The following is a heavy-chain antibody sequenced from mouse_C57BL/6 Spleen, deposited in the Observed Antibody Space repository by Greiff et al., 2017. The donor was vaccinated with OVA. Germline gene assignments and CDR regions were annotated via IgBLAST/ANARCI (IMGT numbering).Heavy chain of an antibody. CDR3: ARRSPPNWHWYFDV. CDR2: IDPSDSYT. V-gene: IGHV1-50*01. Sequence: QVQLQQPGAELVKPGASVKLSCKASGYTFTSYWMQWVKQRPGQGLEWIGEIDPSDSYTNYNQKFKGKATLTVDTSSSTAYMQLSSLTSEDSAVYYCARRSPPNWHWYFDVWGTGTTVTVSS. D-gene: IGHD4-1*01. J-gene: IGHJ1*03. CDR1: GYTFTSYW.